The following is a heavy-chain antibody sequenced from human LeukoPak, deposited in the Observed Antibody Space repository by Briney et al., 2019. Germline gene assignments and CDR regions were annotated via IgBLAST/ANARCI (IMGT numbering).Heavy chain of an antibody. Sequence: GESLKISCQGSGYSFTNYWNAWVRQMPGKGLEWMGTIYPGDSDTRYSPSFQGQVTISADKSITTAYLQWSSLKASDTAIYYCARRGFSGGSCYYFDYWGQGALVTVSS. D-gene: IGHD2-15*01. CDR3: ARRGFSGGSCYYFDY. J-gene: IGHJ4*02. V-gene: IGHV5-51*01. CDR1: GYSFTNYW. CDR2: IYPGDSDT.